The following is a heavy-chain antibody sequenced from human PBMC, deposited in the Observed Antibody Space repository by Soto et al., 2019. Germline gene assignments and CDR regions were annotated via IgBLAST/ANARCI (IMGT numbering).Heavy chain of an antibody. CDR3: ARDDDRPDNGLDM. Sequence: QVQLVESGGGVVQPGRSLRLSCAASGFTFSNYGMHWVCQAPGKGLEWLAVIINDGSDEKYGDSVKGRVTISRDNSKNTLYLQINSLRVEDTAVYYCARDDDRPDNGLDMWGQGTVVTVSS. CDR2: IINDGSDE. CDR1: GFTFSNYG. J-gene: IGHJ3*02. V-gene: IGHV3-33*05. D-gene: IGHD2-8*01.